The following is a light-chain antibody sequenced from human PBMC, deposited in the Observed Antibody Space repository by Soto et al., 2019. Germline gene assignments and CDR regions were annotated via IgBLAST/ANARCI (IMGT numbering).Light chain of an antibody. CDR1: QGIKND. V-gene: IGKV1-6*01. J-gene: IGKJ4*01. Sequence: AIQMTQSPSSLSASIGDRVTITCRASQGIKNDLGWYQQKPGKAPKLLIYAASSLQSGVPSRFSGSGSGTDFTLTISSLQHEDFATYYCLQDYNYPLTFGGGTKVDIK. CDR2: AAS. CDR3: LQDYNYPLT.